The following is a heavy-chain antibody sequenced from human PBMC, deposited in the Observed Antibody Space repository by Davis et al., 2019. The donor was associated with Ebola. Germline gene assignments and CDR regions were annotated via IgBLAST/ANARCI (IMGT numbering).Heavy chain of an antibody. CDR2: IHSRGGRT. Sequence: ASVKVSCKASGYTFINYHMHWVRQATGQGLEWMGIIHSRGGRTTYAQKFQGRVTMTRDKSTSTDYMELSSLRSEDTAVYYCARDFAKHWTFDYWGQGTLVTVSS. CDR3: ARDFAKHWTFDY. D-gene: IGHD1-1*01. CDR1: GYTFINYH. J-gene: IGHJ4*02. V-gene: IGHV1-46*01.